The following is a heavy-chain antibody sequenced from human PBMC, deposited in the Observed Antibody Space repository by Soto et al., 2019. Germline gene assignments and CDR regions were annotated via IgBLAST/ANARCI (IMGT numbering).Heavy chain of an antibody. J-gene: IGHJ6*02. CDR3: ARGRPHWGGYYYYGMDV. Sequence: PSETLSLTCAVYGGSFSGYYWSWIRQPPGKGLEWIGEINHSGSTNYNPSLKSRVTISVDTSKNQFSLKLSSVTAADTAVYYCARGRPHWGGYYYYGMDVWGQGTKVTVSS. V-gene: IGHV4-34*01. CDR1: GGSFSGYY. D-gene: IGHD7-27*01. CDR2: INHSGST.